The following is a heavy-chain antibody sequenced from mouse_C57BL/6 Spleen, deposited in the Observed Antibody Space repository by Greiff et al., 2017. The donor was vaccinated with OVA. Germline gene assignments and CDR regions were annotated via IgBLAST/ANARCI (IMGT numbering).Heavy chain of an antibody. D-gene: IGHD1-1*01. CDR1: GYTFTSYW. V-gene: IGHV1-69*01. CDR3: ARGAYYYGSSPNYAMDY. J-gene: IGHJ4*01. CDR2: IDPSDSYT. Sequence: VQLQQPGAELVMPGASVKLSCKASGYTFTSYWMHWVKQRPGQGLEWIGEIDPSDSYTNYNQKFKGKSTLTVDKSSSPAYMQLSSLTSEDSAVYYCARGAYYYGSSPNYAMDYWGQGTSVTVSS.